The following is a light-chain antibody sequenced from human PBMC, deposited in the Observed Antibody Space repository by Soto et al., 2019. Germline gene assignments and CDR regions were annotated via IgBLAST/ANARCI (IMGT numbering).Light chain of an antibody. Sequence: EIVMTQSPATLSVSPGERATLSCRAGQGVSTKLAWYQQKPGQAPRLLIFDASARATGIPARFSGSGSGTDFTLTISGLEPEDFAVYFCQQYNEWPLTFGGGTKVDIK. CDR2: DAS. V-gene: IGKV3-15*01. J-gene: IGKJ4*01. CDR1: QGVSTK. CDR3: QQYNEWPLT.